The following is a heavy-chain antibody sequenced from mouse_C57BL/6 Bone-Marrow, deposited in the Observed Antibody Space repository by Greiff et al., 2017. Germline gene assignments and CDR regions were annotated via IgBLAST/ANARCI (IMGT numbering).Heavy chain of an antibody. Sequence: QVQLQQPGAELVMPGASVKLSCKASGYTFTSYWMHWVKQRPGQGLEWIGEIDPSDSYTNYNQKFKGKSTLTVDKSSSTAYMQLSSLTSEDSAVYYCARSITPVVDYWGQGTTLTVSS. J-gene: IGHJ2*01. CDR3: ARSITPVVDY. CDR1: GYTFTSYW. CDR2: IDPSDSYT. V-gene: IGHV1-69*01. D-gene: IGHD1-1*01.